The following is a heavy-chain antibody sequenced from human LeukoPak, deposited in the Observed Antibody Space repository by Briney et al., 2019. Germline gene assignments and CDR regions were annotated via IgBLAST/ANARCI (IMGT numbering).Heavy chain of an antibody. CDR2: ISSSGNDI. V-gene: IGHV3-48*03. CDR1: GFTFSSYE. CDR3: ARDRGLDV. J-gene: IGHJ6*02. Sequence: GGSLRLSCAASGFTFSSYEMNWVRQAPGKGLEWVSYISSSGNDIYYADSVKGRFTISRDNAKNSLYLQMNSLRAEDTAVYYCARDRGLDVWGQGTTVTVSS.